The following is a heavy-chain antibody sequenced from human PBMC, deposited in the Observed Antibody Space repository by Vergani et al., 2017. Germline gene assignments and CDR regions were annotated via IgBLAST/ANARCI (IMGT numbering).Heavy chain of an antibody. CDR2: IIPILGIA. CDR1: GGTFSSYT. J-gene: IGHJ5*02. CDR3: ARDLGKNYYDSSGSKKGFDP. D-gene: IGHD3-22*01. V-gene: IGHV1-69*08. Sequence: QVQLVQSGAEVKKPGSSVKVSCKASGGTFSSYTISWVRQAPGQGLEWMGRIIPILGIANYAQKFQGRVTITADKSTSTAYMELSSLRSEDTAVYYCARDLGKNYYDSSGSKKGFDPWGQGTLVTVSS.